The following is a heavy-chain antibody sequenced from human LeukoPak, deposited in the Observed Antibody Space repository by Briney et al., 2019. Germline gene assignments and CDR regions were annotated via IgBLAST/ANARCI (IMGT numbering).Heavy chain of an antibody. Sequence: GASVKVSCKASGYTFTSYGISWVRQAPGQGLEWMGWISAYNGNTNYAQKLQGRVTMTTDTSTSTAYMELRSLKSADAAVYYSARDFLMVRGGMNDYWGQGTLVTVSS. CDR2: ISAYNGNT. D-gene: IGHD3-10*01. V-gene: IGHV1-18*01. CDR3: ARDFLMVRGGMNDY. J-gene: IGHJ4*02. CDR1: GYTFTSYG.